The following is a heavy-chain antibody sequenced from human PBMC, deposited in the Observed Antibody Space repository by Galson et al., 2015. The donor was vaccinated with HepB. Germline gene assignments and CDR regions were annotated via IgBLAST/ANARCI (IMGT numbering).Heavy chain of an antibody. J-gene: IGHJ4*02. CDR2: IDPSDSYT. CDR1: GYSFTSYW. D-gene: IGHD2-2*01. V-gene: IGHV5-10-1*01. CDR3: ARQAAREVVPAAIDY. Sequence: QSGAEVKKPGESLRISCKGSGYSFTSYWISWVRQMPGKGLEWMGRIDPSDSYTNYSPSFQGHVTISADKSISTAYLQWSSLKASDTAMYYCARQAAREVVPAAIDYWGQGTLVTVSS.